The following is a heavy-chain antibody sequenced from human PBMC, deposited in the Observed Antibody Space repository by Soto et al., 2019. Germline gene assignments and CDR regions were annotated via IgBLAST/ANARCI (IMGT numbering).Heavy chain of an antibody. CDR2: IIPIFGTA. D-gene: IGHD3-22*01. CDR1: GGTFSSYA. J-gene: IGHJ5*02. Sequence: QVQLVQSGAEVKKPGSSVKVSCKASGGTFSSYAISWVRQAPGQGLEWMGGIIPIFGTANYAQKFQGRVTITADESTSTAYMELSSLRSEDTAVYYCARDNYYYDSSGYPNWFDPWGREPWSPSPQ. V-gene: IGHV1-69*01. CDR3: ARDNYYYDSSGYPNWFDP.